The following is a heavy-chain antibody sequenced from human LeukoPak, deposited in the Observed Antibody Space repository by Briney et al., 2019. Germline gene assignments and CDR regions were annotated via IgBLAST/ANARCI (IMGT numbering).Heavy chain of an antibody. Sequence: ASVKVSCKASGYTFTSYGISWVRQAPGQGLEWMRWISAYNGNTNYAQKLQGRVTMTTDTSTSTAYMELRSLRSDDTAVYYCVRIEAMVATSDFDYWGQGTLVTVSS. CDR1: GYTFTSYG. V-gene: IGHV1-18*01. D-gene: IGHD5-12*01. J-gene: IGHJ4*02. CDR2: ISAYNGNT. CDR3: VRIEAMVATSDFDY.